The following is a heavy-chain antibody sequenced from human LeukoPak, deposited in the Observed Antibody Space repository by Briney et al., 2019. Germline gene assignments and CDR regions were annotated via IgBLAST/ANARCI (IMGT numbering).Heavy chain of an antibody. J-gene: IGHJ4*02. CDR2: INHSGST. Sequence: SETLSLTCAVYGGSFSGYYWSWIRQPPGKGLEWIGEINHSGSTNYNPSLKSRVTISVDTSKNQFSLKLSSVPAADTAVYYCARASITMVRGVIITSHFDYWGQGTLVTVSS. CDR1: GGSFSGYY. CDR3: ARASITMVRGVIITSHFDY. V-gene: IGHV4-34*01. D-gene: IGHD3-10*01.